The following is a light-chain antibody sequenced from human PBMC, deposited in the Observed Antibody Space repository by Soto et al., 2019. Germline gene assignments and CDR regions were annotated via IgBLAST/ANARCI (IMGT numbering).Light chain of an antibody. CDR3: QRSYSTPLVT. V-gene: IGKV1-39*01. J-gene: IGKJ3*01. CDR1: QSISSY. Sequence: DIQMTQSPSSLSASVGDRVTITCRASQSISSYLNWYQQKPGKAPKLLLYAASSLQSGVPSRLSGSGSGTDFTLTISSLQPEDFATYYCQRSYSTPLVTFGAGTKVDIK. CDR2: AAS.